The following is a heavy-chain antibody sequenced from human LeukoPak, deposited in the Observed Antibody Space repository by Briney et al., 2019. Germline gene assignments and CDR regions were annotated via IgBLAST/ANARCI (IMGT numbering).Heavy chain of an antibody. CDR3: AKDGDYYDSSGQFDY. CDR2: ISYDGSNK. J-gene: IGHJ4*02. D-gene: IGHD3-22*01. V-gene: IGHV3-30*18. Sequence: GGSLGLSCAASGFTFSSYGMHWVRQAPGKGLEWVAVISYDGSNKYYADSVKGRFTISRDNSKNTLYLQMNSLRAEDTAVYYCAKDGDYYDSSGQFDYWGQGTLVTVSS. CDR1: GFTFSSYG.